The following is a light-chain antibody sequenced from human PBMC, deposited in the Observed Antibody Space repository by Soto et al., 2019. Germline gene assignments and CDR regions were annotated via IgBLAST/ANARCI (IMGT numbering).Light chain of an antibody. CDR1: QSVSGY. V-gene: IGKV3-11*01. CDR3: QQRSSSWT. Sequence: EIVLTQSPGTLSLSPGERATLSCRASQSVSGYLAWYQHKPGQPPRLLIYDASNRATGIPARFSGSGSGTDFTLTISTLVPEDFAVYYCQQRSSSWTFGQGTKLDIK. CDR2: DAS. J-gene: IGKJ1*01.